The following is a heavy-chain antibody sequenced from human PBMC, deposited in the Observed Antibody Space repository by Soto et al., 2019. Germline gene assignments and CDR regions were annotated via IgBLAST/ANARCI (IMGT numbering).Heavy chain of an antibody. CDR3: AAVSGYFAISSFDP. J-gene: IGHJ5*02. CDR1: GDSISSVNW. CDR2: IHHTGTT. V-gene: IGHV4-4*02. D-gene: IGHD3-9*01. Sequence: SETLSLTCGVSGDSISSVNWWSWVRQSPGKGLEWIGEIHHTGTTNYNPSLKSRLTLSVDKSKNQVFLNLTSVSAADTAVYYWAAVSGYFAISSFDPWGQGILVTVSS.